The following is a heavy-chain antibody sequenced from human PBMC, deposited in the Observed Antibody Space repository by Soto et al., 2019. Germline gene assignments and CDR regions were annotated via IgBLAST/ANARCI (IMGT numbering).Heavy chain of an antibody. V-gene: IGHV3-66*01. CDR3: AAYSHKGY. D-gene: IGHD3-16*01. CDR2: IYSGGST. J-gene: IGHJ4*02. CDR1: GFTVSNNY. Sequence: EEQLVESGGDLVQPGGSLSLSCAASGFTVSNNYKSWVRQAPGKGLEWVSLIYSGGSTYYADSVKGRFTISRDSSKNTLYLQMNSLRAEDTAMYYCAAYSHKGYWGQGTLVTVSS.